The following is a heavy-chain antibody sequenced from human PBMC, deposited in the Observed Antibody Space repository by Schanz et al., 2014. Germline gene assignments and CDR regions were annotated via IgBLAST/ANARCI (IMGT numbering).Heavy chain of an antibody. CDR1: GYTFTGYY. V-gene: IGHV1-2*02. J-gene: IGHJ6*02. CDR3: PRGGDYIVVLVAVTREYYYHAMDV. Sequence: QVQLVQSGAEVKKPGASVKVSCKASGYTFTGYYMHWVRQAPGQGLEWMGWLNPHSGGTHYALRFQGRVTMTRDTSINTAYMELRRLRSDDTAVYYCPRGGDYIVVLVAVTREYYYHAMDVWGQGTTVTVSS. CDR2: LNPHSGGT. D-gene: IGHD2-15*01.